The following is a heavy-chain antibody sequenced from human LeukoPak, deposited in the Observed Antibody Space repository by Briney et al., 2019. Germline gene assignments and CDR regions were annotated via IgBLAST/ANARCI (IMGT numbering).Heavy chain of an antibody. CDR1: GGSISSSSYY. CDR2: IYYSGST. J-gene: IGHJ4*02. V-gene: IGHV4-39*01. CDR3: ARQPAVITFGGVIVPYYFDY. D-gene: IGHD3-16*02. Sequence: SSETLSLTCTVSGGSISSSSYYWGWIRQPPGKGLEWIGSIYYSGSTHYNPSLKSRVTISVDTSKNQFSLKLSSVTAADTAVYYCARQPAVITFGGVIVPYYFDYWGQGTLVTVSS.